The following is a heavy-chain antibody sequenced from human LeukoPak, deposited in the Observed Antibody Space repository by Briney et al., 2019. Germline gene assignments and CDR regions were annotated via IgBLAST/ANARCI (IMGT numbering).Heavy chain of an antibody. CDR3: ATYSSSRHYFDY. D-gene: IGHD6-13*01. Sequence: SETLSLTCTVPGGSISSYYWSWIRQPAGKGLEWIGRIYTSGTTNYNPSLKSRVSMSVDTSKNPFSLKLSSVTTADTAVYYCATYSSSRHYFDYWGQGTLVTVSS. CDR2: IYTSGTT. V-gene: IGHV4-4*07. J-gene: IGHJ4*02. CDR1: GGSISSYY.